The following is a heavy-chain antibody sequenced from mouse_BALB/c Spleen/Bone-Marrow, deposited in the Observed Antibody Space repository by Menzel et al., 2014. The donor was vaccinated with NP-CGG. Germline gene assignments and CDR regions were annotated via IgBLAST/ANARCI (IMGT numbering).Heavy chain of an antibody. Sequence: EVHLEESGPGLEKTGASVKISCKASGYSLTGYNMNWVQQNNGKSLTWIGTIDPYYGGISYNQKFKGKATLTVDKSSNAAYMQLKSLTSEDSAIYYCAISIEYRPLVYWGQGTPVTGSA. CDR1: GYSLTGYN. J-gene: IGHJ3*01. CDR3: AISIEYRPLVY. CDR2: IDPYYGGI. V-gene: IGHV1-39*01. D-gene: IGHD1-3*01.